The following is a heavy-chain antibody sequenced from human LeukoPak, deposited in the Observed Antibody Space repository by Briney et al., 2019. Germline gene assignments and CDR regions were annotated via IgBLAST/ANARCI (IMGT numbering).Heavy chain of an antibody. V-gene: IGHV4-59*01. CDR1: GGSISSYY. J-gene: IGHJ4*02. Sequence: SETLSLTCTVSGGSISSYYWSWIRQPPGKGLGWIGYIYYSGSTNYNPSLKSRVTISVDTSKNQFSLKLSSVTAADTAVYYCARDGPYYYGSGSYDYFDYWGQGTLVTVSS. CDR2: IYYSGST. CDR3: ARDGPYYYGSGSYDYFDY. D-gene: IGHD3-10*01.